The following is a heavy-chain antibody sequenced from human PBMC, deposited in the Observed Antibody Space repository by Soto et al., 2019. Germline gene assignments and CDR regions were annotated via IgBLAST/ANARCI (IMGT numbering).Heavy chain of an antibody. CDR3: ASGRGYDILTGYYPYFDY. J-gene: IGHJ4*02. CDR2: ISWNSGSI. CDR1: GFIFDDYA. V-gene: IGHV3-9*01. D-gene: IGHD3-9*01. Sequence: EVQLVESGGGLAQPGRSLRLSCAASGFIFDDYAMHWVRQATGRGLEWVSGISWNSGSIGYADSVKGRFTISRDNAKKSLYLQMNSLRAEDTALYYCASGRGYDILTGYYPYFDYWGQGTLVTVSS.